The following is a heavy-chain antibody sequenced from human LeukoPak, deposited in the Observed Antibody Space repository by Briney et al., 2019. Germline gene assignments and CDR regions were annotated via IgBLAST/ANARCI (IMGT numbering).Heavy chain of an antibody. D-gene: IGHD2-2*01. V-gene: IGHV3-7*01. J-gene: IGHJ4*02. CDR1: GFTFSNYW. CDR2: IKQDGSEK. Sequence: PGGSLRLSCAASGFTFSNYWMSWVRQAPGKGLEWVANIKQDGSEKYYVDSVKGRFTISRDNAKSSLYLQMNSLRAEDTAVYYCARALDSSSSRYQAFEEWGQGTLVTVSS. CDR3: ARALDSSSSRYQAFEE.